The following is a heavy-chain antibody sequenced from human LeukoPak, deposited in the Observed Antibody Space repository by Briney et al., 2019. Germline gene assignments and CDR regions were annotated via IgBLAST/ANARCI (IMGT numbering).Heavy chain of an antibody. V-gene: IGHV5-51*01. J-gene: IGHJ3*02. CDR2: IYPGDSDT. CDR3: ARPPSGLKDAFDI. Sequence: GESLKISRKGSGYSFTSYWIGWVRQMPGKGLEWMGIIYPGDSDTRYSPSFQGQVTISADKSISTAYLQWSSLKASDTAMYYCARPPSGLKDAFDIWGQGTMVTVSS. D-gene: IGHD3-10*01. CDR1: GYSFTSYW.